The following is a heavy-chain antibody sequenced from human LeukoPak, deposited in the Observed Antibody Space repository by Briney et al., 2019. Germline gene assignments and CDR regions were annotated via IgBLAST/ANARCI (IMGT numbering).Heavy chain of an antibody. CDR1: GFTFSNYG. CDR3: AKRTTGHCNGATCYPFDM. CDR2: SAGSGGGGGT. Sequence: PGGSLRLSCVASGFTFSNYGMNWVRLAPGKVLEWVSSSAGSGGGGGTYYADSVKGRFTISRDSSKNTLFLYMNSLRVEDTAVYYCAKRTTGHCNGATCYPFDMWGQGTVVTVSS. V-gene: IGHV3-23*01. J-gene: IGHJ3*02. D-gene: IGHD2-15*01.